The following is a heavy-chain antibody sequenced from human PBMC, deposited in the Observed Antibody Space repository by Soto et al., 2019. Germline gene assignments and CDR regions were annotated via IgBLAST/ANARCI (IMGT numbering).Heavy chain of an antibody. J-gene: IGHJ1*01. CDR1: GFTFSSFA. CDR3: ARVENKYLGQYFQH. CDR2: ISYDGSNK. D-gene: IGHD3-16*01. Sequence: QVQLVESGGGVVQPGRSLRLSCAASGFTFSSFAMHWVRQAPGKGLDWVAVISYDGSNKYYADSVKGRFTISRDNSKNTLYLQMDSLRGDDTAVYYCARVENKYLGQYFQHSGQRTLVTVSS. V-gene: IGHV3-30-3*01.